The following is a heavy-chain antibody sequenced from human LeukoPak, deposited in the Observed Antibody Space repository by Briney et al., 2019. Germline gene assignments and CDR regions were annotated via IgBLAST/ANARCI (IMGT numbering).Heavy chain of an antibody. J-gene: IGHJ3*01. CDR3: AKHESLIAFDV. Sequence: SETLSLTCTVSGGSISSYYWSWIRQPPGKGLEWIGYIYYSGSTNYNPSLKSRVTISVDTSKNQFSLKLSSVTAADTAVYYCAKHESLIAFDVWGQGTMVTVSS. CDR1: GGSISSYY. V-gene: IGHV4-59*08. CDR2: IYYSGST.